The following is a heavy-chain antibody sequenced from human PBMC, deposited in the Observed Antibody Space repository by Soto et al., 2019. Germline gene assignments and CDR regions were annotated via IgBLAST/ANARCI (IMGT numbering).Heavy chain of an antibody. CDR1: GFTVSSNY. D-gene: IGHD2-2*01. Sequence: PGGSLRLSCAASGFTVSSNYMSWVRQAPGKGLEWVSVIYSGGSTYYADSVKGRFTISRHNSKNTLYLQMNSLRAEDTAVYYCARELGYCSSTSCYSTPRRAFDIWGQGTMVTVSS. CDR3: ARELGYCSSTSCYSTPRRAFDI. CDR2: IYSGGST. J-gene: IGHJ3*02. V-gene: IGHV3-53*04.